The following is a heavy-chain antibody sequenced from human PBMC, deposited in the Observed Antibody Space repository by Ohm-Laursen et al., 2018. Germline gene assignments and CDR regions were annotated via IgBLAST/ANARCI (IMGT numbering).Heavy chain of an antibody. V-gene: IGHV3-23*01. J-gene: IGHJ4*02. CDR2: ISADVRST. D-gene: IGHD5-24*01. CDR1: GITFSNNA. Sequence: SLRLSCAASGITFSNNAMSWVRQAPGKGLEWVSSISADVRSTYYADSVKGRFTISRDNAKNSLYLQMNSLRAEDTAVYYCAGGTGWLHSDGGQGTLVTVSS. CDR3: AGGTGWLHSD.